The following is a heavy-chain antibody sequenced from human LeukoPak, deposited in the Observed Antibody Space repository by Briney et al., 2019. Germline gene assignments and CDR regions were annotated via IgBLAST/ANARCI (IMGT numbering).Heavy chain of an antibody. Sequence: PGGSLRLSCAASGFTFDDYTMHWVRQAPGKGLEWVSLISWDGGSTYYADSVKGRFTISRDNSKNSLYLQMNSLRTEDTALYYCAKDRSALRYFSYSDYWGQGTLVTVSS. CDR2: ISWDGGST. V-gene: IGHV3-43*01. D-gene: IGHD3-9*01. CDR3: AKDRSALRYFSYSDY. CDR1: GFTFDDYT. J-gene: IGHJ4*02.